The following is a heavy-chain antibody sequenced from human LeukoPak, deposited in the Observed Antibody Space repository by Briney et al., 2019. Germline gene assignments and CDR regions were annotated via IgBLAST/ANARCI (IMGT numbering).Heavy chain of an antibody. CDR3: ASTKGETTVTTRGYFDY. D-gene: IGHD4-17*01. Sequence: SETLSLTCTVSGYSISSGYYWGWIRQPPGKGLEWIGSIYHSGSTYYNPSLKSRVTISVDTSKNQFSLKLSSVTAADTAVYYCASTKGETTVTTRGYFDYWGQGTLVTVSS. CDR2: IYHSGST. CDR1: GYSISSGYY. V-gene: IGHV4-38-2*02. J-gene: IGHJ4*02.